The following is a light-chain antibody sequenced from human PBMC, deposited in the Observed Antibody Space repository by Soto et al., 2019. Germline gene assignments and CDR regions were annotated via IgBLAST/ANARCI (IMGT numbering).Light chain of an antibody. V-gene: IGKV1-27*01. CDR1: QGISDY. CDR2: SAS. CDR3: QKYSSVPV. J-gene: IGKJ3*01. Sequence: DIQMTQSPSSLSASVGDRVTITCRASQGISDYLAWYQQKPGRAPKLLIYSASSLQPGVPSRFSGSGSGTDFTLIISSLQPEDVATYYCQKYSSVPVFGPGTKVEIK.